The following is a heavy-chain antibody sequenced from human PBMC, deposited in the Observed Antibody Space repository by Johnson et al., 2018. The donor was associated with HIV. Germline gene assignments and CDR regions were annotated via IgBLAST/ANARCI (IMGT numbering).Heavy chain of an antibody. D-gene: IGHD6-19*01. Sequence: VQLVESGGGVVQPGRSLRLSCAASGFTFTSYGMHWVRQAPGKGLEWVSYISSSGGAIYYAASVGGRFTISRDNAKNSLYLQMNSLRAEDTAVYYCARAIAVAEGDAFDIWGQGTMVTVSS. CDR1: GFTFTSYG. V-gene: IGHV3-48*04. CDR2: ISSSGGAI. J-gene: IGHJ3*02. CDR3: ARAIAVAEGDAFDI.